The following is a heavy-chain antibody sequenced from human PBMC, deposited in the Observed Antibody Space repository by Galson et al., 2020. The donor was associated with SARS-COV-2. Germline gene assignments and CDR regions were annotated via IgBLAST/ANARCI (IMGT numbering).Heavy chain of an antibody. J-gene: IGHJ6*03. CDR1: GYGFKSYW. Sequence: KVSCKASGYGFKSYWIGWVRQMPGKGLEWMGIIYPGDSDIRYSPSFQGQVTISADKSISTAYLQWSSLKASDTAMYYCARSISPVVPAALGMDVWGKGTTVTVSS. V-gene: IGHV5-51*01. CDR2: IYPGDSDI. CDR3: ARSISPVVPAALGMDV. D-gene: IGHD2-2*01.